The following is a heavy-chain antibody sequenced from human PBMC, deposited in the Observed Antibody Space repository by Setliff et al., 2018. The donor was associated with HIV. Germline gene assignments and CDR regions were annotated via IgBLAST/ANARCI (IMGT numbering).Heavy chain of an antibody. CDR1: GGSISSTTYY. V-gene: IGHV4-39*07. J-gene: IGHJ6*02. Sequence: SETLSLTCTVSGGSISSTTYYWGWIRQPPGKGLEWIGSIYHSGSTYYNSSLKSRVTISVDKSKNQFSLKLSSVTAADTAVYYCARDFTYDNSGSLTGYGMDVWGQGTAVTVSS. CDR2: IYHSGST. D-gene: IGHD3-22*01. CDR3: ARDFTYDNSGSLTGYGMDV.